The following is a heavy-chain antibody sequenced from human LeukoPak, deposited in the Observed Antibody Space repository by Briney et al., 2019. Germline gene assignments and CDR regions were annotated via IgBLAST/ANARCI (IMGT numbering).Heavy chain of an antibody. Sequence: GESLRLSCAASGFTFSSYAMSWVRQAPGKGLEWVSVISASGRSTYYSESAKGQFTISRDNSKNTLYLQMSSLRAEDTAVYYCVRRGSNYPYYMDVWGNGTTVTVSS. CDR3: VRRGSNYPYYMDV. J-gene: IGHJ6*03. CDR1: GFTFSSYA. V-gene: IGHV3-23*01. CDR2: ISASGRST.